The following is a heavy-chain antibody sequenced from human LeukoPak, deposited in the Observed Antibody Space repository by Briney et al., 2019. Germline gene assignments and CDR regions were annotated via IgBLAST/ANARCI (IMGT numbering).Heavy chain of an antibody. CDR3: ARIKSQGVVVPLLRSTYYFDY. D-gene: IGHD2-21*01. V-gene: IGHV3-23*01. Sequence: PGGSLRLSCAASGFTFSPYAMSWVRQAPGKGLEWISSISGGAETTSYADSVKGRFTISRDTAKNSLYLQMNSLRAEDTAVYYCARIKSQGVVVPLLRSTYYFDYWGQGTLVTVSS. CDR2: ISGGAETT. J-gene: IGHJ4*02. CDR1: GFTFSPYA.